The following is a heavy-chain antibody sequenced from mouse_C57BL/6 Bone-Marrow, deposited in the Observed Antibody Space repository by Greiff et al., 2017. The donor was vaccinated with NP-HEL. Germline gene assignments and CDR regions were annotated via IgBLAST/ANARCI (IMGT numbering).Heavy chain of an antibody. Sequence: VQLQQSGPELVKPGASVKISCKASGYTFTDYYMNWVKQSHGKSLEWIGDINPNNGGTSYNQKFKGKATLTVDKSSSTAYMELRSLTSEDSAVYYCARPVSLYYAMDYWGQGTSVTVSS. J-gene: IGHJ4*01. CDR3: ARPVSLYYAMDY. V-gene: IGHV1-26*01. CDR2: INPNNGGT. CDR1: GYTFTDYY.